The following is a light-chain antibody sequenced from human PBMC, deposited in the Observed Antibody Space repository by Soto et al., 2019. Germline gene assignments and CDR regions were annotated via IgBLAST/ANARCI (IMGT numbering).Light chain of an antibody. Sequence: EIVMKQSPATLSVSPGERATLSCRASQSVSSNLAWYQQKPGQAPRLLIYGASTRATGIPARFSGSGSGTEFTLTISSLQSEDFAVYYCQQYNNWPPRMYTFGQGTKLEIK. CDR2: GAS. CDR3: QQYNNWPPRMYT. V-gene: IGKV3-15*01. CDR1: QSVSSN. J-gene: IGKJ2*01.